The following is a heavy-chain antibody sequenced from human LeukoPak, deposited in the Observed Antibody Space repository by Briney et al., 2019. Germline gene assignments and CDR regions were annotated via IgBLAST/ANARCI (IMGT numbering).Heavy chain of an antibody. CDR2: MYPRDSDT. J-gene: IGHJ4*02. CDR1: GYTFSNYW. D-gene: IGHD5-12*01. CDR3: VRDGAYSAYDFPY. V-gene: IGHV5-51*01. Sequence: GESLQISCKASGYTFSNYWIGWVRQAPGKGLEWMGIMYPRDSDTRYNPSLQGQVTISSDKSIGTAFLRWNSLKASDTAMYYCVRDGAYSAYDFPYWGQGTLVTVSS.